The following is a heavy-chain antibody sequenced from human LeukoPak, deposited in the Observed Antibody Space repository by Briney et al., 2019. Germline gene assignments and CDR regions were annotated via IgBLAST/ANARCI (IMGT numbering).Heavy chain of an antibody. V-gene: IGHV4-34*01. CDR2: INHSGSS. CDR3: ARGGGYSYGFNDY. D-gene: IGHD5-18*01. Sequence: NASETLSLTCAVYGGSLSGYYWSWIRQPPGKGLEWIGEINHSGSSNYNPSLKSRVTISVDTSKNQFSLKLSSVTAADTAVYYCARGGGYSYGFNDYWGQGTLVTVSS. CDR1: GGSLSGYY. J-gene: IGHJ4*02.